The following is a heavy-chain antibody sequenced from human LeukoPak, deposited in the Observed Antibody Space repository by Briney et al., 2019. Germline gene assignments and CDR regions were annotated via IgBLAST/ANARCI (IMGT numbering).Heavy chain of an antibody. CDR3: ARDRPYYYGSSTLRLDY. CDR1: GYTFTGYY. V-gene: IGHV1-2*04. D-gene: IGHD3-10*01. J-gene: IGHJ4*02. Sequence: GASVKVSCKASGYTFTGYYMHWVRQAPGQGLEWMGWINPNSGGTNYAQKFQGWVTMTRDTSISTAYMELRSLRSDDTAVYYCARDRPYYYGSSTLRLDYWGQGTLVTVSS. CDR2: INPNSGGT.